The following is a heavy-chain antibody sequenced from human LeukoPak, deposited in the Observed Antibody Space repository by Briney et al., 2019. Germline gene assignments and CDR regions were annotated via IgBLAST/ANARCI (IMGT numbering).Heavy chain of an antibody. CDR2: ISWNSGSI. V-gene: IGHV3-9*03. CDR3: AKDIELELRGIFDY. D-gene: IGHD1-7*01. Sequence: GGSLRLSCAASGFTFDDYAMHWVRQAPGKGLEWVSGISWNSGSIGYADSVKGRFTISRDNAKNSLYLQMNSLRAEDMALYYCAKDIELELRGIFDYWAQGTLVTVSS. CDR1: GFTFDDYA. J-gene: IGHJ4*02.